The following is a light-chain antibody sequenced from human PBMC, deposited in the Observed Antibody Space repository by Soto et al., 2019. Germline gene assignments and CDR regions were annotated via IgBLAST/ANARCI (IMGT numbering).Light chain of an antibody. Sequence: QSALTQPASVSGSPGQSITISCTGTSSDVGAYDYDSWYQQHPGEVPKLMIFDVSDRPSGVSNRFSGSKSGNTASLTISGLQAEDEADFYCSPFTTTTSYVFGTGTKLTVL. CDR2: DVS. V-gene: IGLV2-14*03. J-gene: IGLJ1*01. CDR1: SSDVGAYDY. CDR3: SPFTTTTSYV.